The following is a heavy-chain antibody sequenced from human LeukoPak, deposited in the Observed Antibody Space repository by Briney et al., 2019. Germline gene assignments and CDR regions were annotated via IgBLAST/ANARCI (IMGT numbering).Heavy chain of an antibody. CDR2: IIPILGIA. Sequence: SVKVSCKASGGTFSSYAISWVRQAPGQGLEWMGRIIPILGIANYAQKFQGRVTITADKSTSTAYMEPSSLRSEDTAVYYCARDGGLGVGTGTIDDAFDIWGQGTMVTVSS. V-gene: IGHV1-69*04. J-gene: IGHJ3*02. CDR1: GGTFSSYA. D-gene: IGHD1-7*01. CDR3: ARDGGLGVGTGTIDDAFDI.